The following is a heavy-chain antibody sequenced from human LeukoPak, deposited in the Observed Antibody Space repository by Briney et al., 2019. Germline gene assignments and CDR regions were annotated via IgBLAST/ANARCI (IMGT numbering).Heavy chain of an antibody. CDR2: ISSSSSTI. V-gene: IGHV3-48*01. D-gene: IGHD1-26*01. Sequence: GGSLRLSCAASGFTFSSYSMNWVRQAPGKGLEWVSYISSSSSTIYYADSVKGRFTISRDNSKNTVDLQLKSLRAEDTAVYYCARDLIGSYTFDYCGQGTLVTVSS. J-gene: IGHJ4*02. CDR1: GFTFSSYS. CDR3: ARDLIGSYTFDY.